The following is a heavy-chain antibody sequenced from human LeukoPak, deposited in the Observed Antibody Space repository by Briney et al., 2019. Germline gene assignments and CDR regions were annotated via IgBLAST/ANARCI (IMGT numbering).Heavy chain of an antibody. CDR3: ARDYYDSSGYYYDY. Sequence: PGASLRLSCAASGFTFSGYTMSWVRQAPEKGLEWVSAISATGDRTYYAESVKGRFTISRDNSKNTLYLQMNSLRAEGTALYYCARDYYDSSGYYYDYWGQGTLVTVSS. CDR2: ISATGDRT. V-gene: IGHV3-23*01. J-gene: IGHJ4*02. D-gene: IGHD3-22*01. CDR1: GFTFSGYT.